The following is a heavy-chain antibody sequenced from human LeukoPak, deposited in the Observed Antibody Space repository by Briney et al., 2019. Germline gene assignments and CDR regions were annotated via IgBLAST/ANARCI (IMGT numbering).Heavy chain of an antibody. Sequence: PSETLSPTCTVSGASISSYYWSWIRQSPGKGLEWIGYVHHTGSRSYNPSLKSRVTISLDRDKSQFSLKLTSVTAADTAVYYCARERATSGRCRFDFWGQGALVTVSS. D-gene: IGHD6-25*01. J-gene: IGHJ4*02. CDR2: VHHTGSR. CDR3: ARERATSGRCRFDF. CDR1: GASISSYY. V-gene: IGHV4-59*01.